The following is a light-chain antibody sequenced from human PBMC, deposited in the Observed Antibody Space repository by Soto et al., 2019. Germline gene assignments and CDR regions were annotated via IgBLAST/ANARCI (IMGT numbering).Light chain of an antibody. CDR1: NSDVGNYNL. V-gene: IGLV2-14*02. CDR3: CSLTTSHTYV. Sequence: QSALTQPASVSGSPGQSITISCTGTNSDVGNYNLVSWYQQHPGKAPKLMIYHVTYRPSGVSNRYSGSKSGNSASLTISGLQADDEADYYCCSLTTSHTYVFGSGTKLTVL. J-gene: IGLJ1*01. CDR2: HVT.